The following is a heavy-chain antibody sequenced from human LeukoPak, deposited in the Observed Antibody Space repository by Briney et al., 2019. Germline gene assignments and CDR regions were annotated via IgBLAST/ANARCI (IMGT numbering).Heavy chain of an antibody. J-gene: IGHJ6*03. Sequence: GGSLRLSCAASGITVSSNYMSWVRQAPGKGLEWVSVIYSGGSTYYADSVKGRFTISRDNSKNTLYLQMNSLRAEDTAVYYCARNKVGALYYYYYYYMDVWGKGTTVTVSS. CDR2: IYSGGST. CDR1: GITVSSNY. V-gene: IGHV3-53*01. CDR3: ARNKVGALYYYYYYYMDV. D-gene: IGHD1-26*01.